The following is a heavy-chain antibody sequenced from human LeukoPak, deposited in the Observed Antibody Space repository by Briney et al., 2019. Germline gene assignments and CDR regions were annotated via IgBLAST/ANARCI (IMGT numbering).Heavy chain of an antibody. Sequence: PGGSLRLSCAASGFIFSSYEVNWVRQAPGKGLEWVSYISSSGSPRHYADSVKGRFTISRDNAKNSLYLQTNSLRAEDTAVYYCARVGQQLADYWGQGTLVTVSS. CDR3: ARVGQQLADY. V-gene: IGHV3-48*03. CDR1: GFIFSSYE. J-gene: IGHJ4*02. CDR2: ISSSGSPR. D-gene: IGHD6-13*01.